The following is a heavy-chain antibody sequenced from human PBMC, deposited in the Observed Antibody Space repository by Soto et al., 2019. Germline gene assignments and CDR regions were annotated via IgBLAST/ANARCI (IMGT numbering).Heavy chain of an antibody. D-gene: IGHD6-19*01. CDR3: ATSGGGWYLY. V-gene: IGHV1-8*01. CDR1: GYTFSSYD. CDR2: MNPNSGDT. Sequence: QVQLVQSGAEVKKPGASVKVSCKASGYTFSSYDINWVRQATGQGLEWMGWMNPNSGDTGYAQKFQGRVTLTRNTSIDTAYIALSSLTCDDTAVYYCATSGGGWYLYWGQGTLVTVSS. J-gene: IGHJ4*02.